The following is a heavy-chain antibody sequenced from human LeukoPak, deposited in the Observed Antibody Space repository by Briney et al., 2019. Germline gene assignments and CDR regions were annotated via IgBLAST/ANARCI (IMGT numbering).Heavy chain of an antibody. CDR3: AKDDDADDYGDYGPDY. CDR2: IRYDGSNK. D-gene: IGHD4-17*01. CDR1: GFTFSSYG. J-gene: IGHJ4*02. V-gene: IGHV3-30*02. Sequence: GGSLRLSCAASGFTFSSYGMHWVRQAPGKGLEWVAFIRYDGSNKYYADSVKGRFTISRDNSKNTLYLQMNSLRAEDTAVYYCAKDDDADDYGDYGPDYWGQGTLVTVSS.